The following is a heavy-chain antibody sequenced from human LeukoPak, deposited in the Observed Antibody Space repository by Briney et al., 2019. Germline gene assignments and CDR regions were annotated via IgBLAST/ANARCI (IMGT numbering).Heavy chain of an antibody. D-gene: IGHD1-26*01. CDR2: FDPEDGET. V-gene: IGHV1-24*01. Sequence: ASVTVSFKVSGYTLTELSMDWVRQAPGKGHGWMGGFDPEDGETIYAQKYQGRVTMTEDTSTDTAYMELSSLRSEDTAVYYCATEKVVGAARGGDYYYGMDVWGQGTTVTVSS. CDR1: GYTLTELS. J-gene: IGHJ6*02. CDR3: ATEKVVGAARGGDYYYGMDV.